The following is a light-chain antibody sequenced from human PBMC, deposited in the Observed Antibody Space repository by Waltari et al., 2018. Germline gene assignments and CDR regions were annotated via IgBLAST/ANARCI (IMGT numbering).Light chain of an antibody. Sequence: QSALTQPASVSGSPGQSITISCTGTSSDVGAYNYVSWYQHHPSKAPKVMIYEVSNRPSGVSNRFSGSKSANTASLTISGLQAEDEADYYCSSYTTSSTLGVFGGGTKLTVL. J-gene: IGLJ3*02. CDR2: EVS. CDR1: SSDVGAYNY. CDR3: SSYTTSSTLGV. V-gene: IGLV2-14*01.